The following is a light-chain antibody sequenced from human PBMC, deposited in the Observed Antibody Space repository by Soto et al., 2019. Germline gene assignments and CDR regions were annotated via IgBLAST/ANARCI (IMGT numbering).Light chain of an antibody. J-gene: IGLJ1*01. CDR1: SSDVGAYNY. CDR3: NSYSTTRTYV. Sequence: QSALTQPASVSQSPGQSLTPSCTGSSSDVGAYNYVSWYQQHPGKAPRLMLYGVSNRPSGVSSRFSGSKSGNTASLSISGLLTEDEADYYCNSYSTTRTYVFGTGTKVTVL. CDR2: GVS. V-gene: IGLV2-14*01.